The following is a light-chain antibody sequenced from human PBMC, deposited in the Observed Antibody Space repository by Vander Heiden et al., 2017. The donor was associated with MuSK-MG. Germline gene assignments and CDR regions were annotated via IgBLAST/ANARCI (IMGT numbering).Light chain of an antibody. V-gene: IGLV2-14*01. Sequence: QSALTQPASVSGSPGLPTTISGTGTNSDVGGYNYVVWYQQAPDKAPKLMVYDVSDRPSGVSDRFSGSKSGNTASLTISGLQAEDEAVYYCSSYTSSSTFYVFGTGTKVTVL. CDR3: SSYTSSSTFYV. J-gene: IGLJ1*01. CDR1: NSDVGGYNY. CDR2: DVS.